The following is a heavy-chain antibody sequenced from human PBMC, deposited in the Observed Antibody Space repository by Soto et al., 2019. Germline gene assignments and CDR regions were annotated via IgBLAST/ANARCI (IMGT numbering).Heavy chain of an antibody. J-gene: IGHJ4*02. V-gene: IGHV4-59*01. CDR2: LYYSGNT. CDR3: ARVGGVAARTFDF. D-gene: IGHD3-16*01. Sequence: SETLSLTCTVSGGSISPFYWSWVRQPPGKGLEWIGYLYYSGNTNYNPSLKSRVTISVDASKNQVSLRLTSVTAADTAVYYCARVGGVAARTFDFWGQGTVVTVSS. CDR1: GGSISPFY.